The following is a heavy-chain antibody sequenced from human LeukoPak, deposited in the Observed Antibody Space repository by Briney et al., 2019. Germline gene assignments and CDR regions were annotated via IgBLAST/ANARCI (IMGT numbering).Heavy chain of an antibody. CDR2: ISNSGGST. V-gene: IGHV3-23*01. CDR3: ARGSGGQFFHS. D-gene: IGHD3-10*01. J-gene: IGHJ4*02. CDR1: GFTFSSYD. Sequence: PGGSLRLSCSDSGFTFSSYDMSWVRQAPGGGLEWVSTISNSGGSTFYADSVKGRFTISRDNSKNTLYLLMNSLRAEDTALYYCARGSGGQFFHSWGQGTLVTVSS.